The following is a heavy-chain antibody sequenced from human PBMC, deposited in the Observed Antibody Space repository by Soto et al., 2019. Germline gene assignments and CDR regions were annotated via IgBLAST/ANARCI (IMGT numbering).Heavy chain of an antibody. CDR2: ISYHGSDR. V-gene: IGHV3-30*18. CDR3: AKDHLLTTETTGGY. J-gene: IGHJ4*02. CDR1: GFAFNSYG. Sequence: QVQLVESGGGVVQPGRSLTLSCAASGFAFNSYGMHWVRQAPGKGLEWVAVISYHGSDRYYADSVKGRFTISRDNSKNTLYLQLNSARAEHTAVYYCAKDHLLTTETTGGYWGQGTLVTVSS. D-gene: IGHD4-17*01.